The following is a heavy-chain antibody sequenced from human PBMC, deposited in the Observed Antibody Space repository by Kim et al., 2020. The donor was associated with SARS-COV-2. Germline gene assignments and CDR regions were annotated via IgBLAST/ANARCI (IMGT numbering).Heavy chain of an antibody. J-gene: IGHJ5*02. CDR1: GFTFSSYG. Sequence: GGSLRLSCAASGFTFSSYGMHWVRQAPGKGLEWVAVISYDGSNKYYADSVKGRFTISRDNSKNTLYLQMNSLRAEDTAVYYCAKGSITIFGVVITDNWLDTWGQGTLGTLSS. D-gene: IGHD3-3*01. V-gene: IGHV3-30*18. CDR2: ISYDGSNK. CDR3: AKGSITIFGVVITDNWLDT.